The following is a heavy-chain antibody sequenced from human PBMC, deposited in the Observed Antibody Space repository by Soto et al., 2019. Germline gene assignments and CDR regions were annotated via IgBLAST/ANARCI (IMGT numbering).Heavy chain of an antibody. CDR2: INPNSGGT. CDR1: GYTFTGYY. J-gene: IGHJ4*02. D-gene: IGHD3-3*01. CDR3: ARGSYYDFWSGSDPGRGYFDY. Sequence: ASVKVSCKASGYTFTGYYMHWVRQAPGQGPEWMGWINPNSGGTNYAQKFQGRVTMTRDTSISTAYMELSRLRSDDTAVYYCARGSYYDFWSGSDPGRGYFDYWGQGTLVTVSS. V-gene: IGHV1-2*02.